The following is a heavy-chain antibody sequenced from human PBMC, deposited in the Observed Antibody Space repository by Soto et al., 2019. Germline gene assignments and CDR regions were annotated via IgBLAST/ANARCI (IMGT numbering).Heavy chain of an antibody. J-gene: IGHJ6*02. Sequence: QVQLQESGPGLVKPSGTLSLTCAVSGGSISSSNWWSWVRQPPGKGLEWIGEIYHSGSTNYNPSLNSRVTISVDKSKNPFSLTLSSVTAADTAGYYCARVSGSYYYGMDVWGQGTTVTVSS. CDR2: IYHSGST. V-gene: IGHV4-4*02. CDR1: GGSISSSNW. CDR3: ARVSGSYYYGMDV.